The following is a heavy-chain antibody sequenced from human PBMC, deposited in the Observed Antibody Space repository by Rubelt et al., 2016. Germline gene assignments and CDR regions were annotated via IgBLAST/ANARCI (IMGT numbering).Heavy chain of an antibody. V-gene: IGHV6-1*01. CDR3: AREGQLVPERIDY. CDR2: TYYRSKWYN. D-gene: IGHD6-13*01. J-gene: IGHJ4*02. Sequence: SPSRGLEWLGRTYYRSKWYNDYAVSVKSRITINPDTSKNQFSLQLNSVTPADTAVYYCAREGQLVPERIDYWGQGTLVTVSS.